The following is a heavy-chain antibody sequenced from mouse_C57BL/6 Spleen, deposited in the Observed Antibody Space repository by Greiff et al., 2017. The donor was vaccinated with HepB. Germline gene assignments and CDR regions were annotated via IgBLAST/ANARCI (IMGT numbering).Heavy chain of an antibody. Sequence: EVQLQQSGPELVKPGASVKISCKASGYTFTDYYMNWVKQSHGKSLEWIGDINPNNGGTSYNQKFKGKATLTVDKSSSTAYMELRSLTSEDSAVYYCAMGQLRAWFAYWGQGTLVTVSA. V-gene: IGHV1-26*01. CDR3: AMGQLRAWFAY. CDR1: GYTFTDYY. CDR2: INPNNGGT. D-gene: IGHD3-2*02. J-gene: IGHJ3*01.